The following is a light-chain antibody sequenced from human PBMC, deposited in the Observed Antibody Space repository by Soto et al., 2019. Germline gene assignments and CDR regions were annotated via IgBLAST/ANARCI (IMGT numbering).Light chain of an antibody. CDR2: EVN. Sequence: QSALPQTPSASGSPGQSVTISCTGSSDDIGGYDYVSWYQHHPGRTPKLIIYEVNKRPSGVPDRFSGSRSGNTASLTVSGLQAEDGADYYCSSYAVNKNFVVFGSGTKVTVL. V-gene: IGLV2-8*01. J-gene: IGLJ1*01. CDR1: SDDIGGYDY. CDR3: SSYAVNKNFVV.